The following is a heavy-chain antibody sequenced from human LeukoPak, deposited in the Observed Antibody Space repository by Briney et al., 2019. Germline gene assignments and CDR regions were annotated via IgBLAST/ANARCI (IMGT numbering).Heavy chain of an antibody. V-gene: IGHV3-23*01. CDR3: AKGGIIITFGAVKSNWFDP. CDR2: LSGSGGST. J-gene: IGHJ5*02. D-gene: IGHD3-16*01. Sequence: GGSLRLSCAASGFXFSSYWMHWVRQAPGRGLEWVSALSGSGGSTYYADSVKGRFTISRDNSKNTLYLQMNSLRAEDTAIYYCAKGGIIITFGAVKSNWFDPWGQGTLVTVSS. CDR1: GFXFSSYW.